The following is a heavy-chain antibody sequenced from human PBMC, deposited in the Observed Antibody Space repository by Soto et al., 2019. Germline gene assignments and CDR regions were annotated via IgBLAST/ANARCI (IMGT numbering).Heavy chain of an antibody. Sequence: PGGSLRLSCAASGFTFSSYAMHWVRQAPGKGLEWVAVISYDGSNKYYADSVKGRFTISRDNSKNTLYLQMNSLRAEDTAVYYCARDTRGQWLVFVHWGNNWFDPWGQGTLVTVSS. CDR1: GFTFSSYA. D-gene: IGHD6-19*01. CDR3: ARDTRGQWLVFVHWGNNWFDP. V-gene: IGHV3-30-3*01. CDR2: ISYDGSNK. J-gene: IGHJ5*02.